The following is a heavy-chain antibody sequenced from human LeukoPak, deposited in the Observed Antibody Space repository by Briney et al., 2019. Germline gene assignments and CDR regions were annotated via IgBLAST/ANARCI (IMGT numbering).Heavy chain of an antibody. CDR1: GYTFSGHY. D-gene: IGHD1-26*01. Sequence: ASVKVSGKASGYTFSGHYIHWVRQAPGQGLEWMGWINPNSGGTRYAQKFQGRVTMTRDTSISTAYMDLSRLRSDDTALYSCARDYGFYSGLYFFDYWGQGTLVTVSS. CDR2: INPNSGGT. V-gene: IGHV1-2*02. J-gene: IGHJ4*02. CDR3: ARDYGFYSGLYFFDY.